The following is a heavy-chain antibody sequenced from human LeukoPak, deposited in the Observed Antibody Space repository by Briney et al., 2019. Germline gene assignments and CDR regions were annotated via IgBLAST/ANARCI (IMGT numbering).Heavy chain of an antibody. D-gene: IGHD3-16*02. CDR3: ARGSAYDYVWGSYRYRGPPINDAFDI. Sequence: PGGSLRLSCAASGFTFSSYSMNWVRQAPGKGLEWVSSISSSSSYIYYADSVKGRFTISRDNAKNSLYLQMNSLRAEDTAVYYCARGSAYDYVWGSYRYRGPPINDAFDIWGQGTMVTVSS. V-gene: IGHV3-21*01. CDR2: ISSSSSYI. CDR1: GFTFSSYS. J-gene: IGHJ3*02.